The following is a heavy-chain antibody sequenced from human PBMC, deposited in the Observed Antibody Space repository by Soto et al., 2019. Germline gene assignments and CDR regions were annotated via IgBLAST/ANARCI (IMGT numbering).Heavy chain of an antibody. Sequence: GGSLRLSCAASGFTFSNAWMSWVRQAPGKGLEWVGRIKSKTDGGTTDYAAPVKGRFTISSDDSKNTLYLQMNSLKTEDTAVYYCTTDTIVVVPAAATDVFLDPWGQGTLVTVSS. D-gene: IGHD2-2*01. V-gene: IGHV3-15*01. CDR2: IKSKTDGGTT. CDR3: TTDTIVVVPAAATDVFLDP. J-gene: IGHJ5*02. CDR1: GFTFSNAW.